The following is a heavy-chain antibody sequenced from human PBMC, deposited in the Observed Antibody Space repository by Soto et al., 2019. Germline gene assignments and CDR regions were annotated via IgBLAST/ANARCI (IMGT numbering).Heavy chain of an antibody. J-gene: IGHJ4*02. V-gene: IGHV3-7*01. CDR1: GFTFSSYW. Sequence: GGSLRLSCAASGFTFSSYWMSWVRQAPGKGLEWVANIKQDGSEKYYVDSVKGRFTISRDNAKNSLYLQMNSLRAEDTAVYYCVRVAYPAFDFCTSYYAGYLDYWGQGTLVTVSS. CDR3: VRVAYPAFDFCTSYYAGYLDY. D-gene: IGHD3-3*01. CDR2: IKQDGSEK.